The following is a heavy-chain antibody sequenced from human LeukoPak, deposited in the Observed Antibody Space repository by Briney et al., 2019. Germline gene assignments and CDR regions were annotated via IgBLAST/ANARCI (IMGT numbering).Heavy chain of an antibody. CDR2: IRYDGSNK. CDR3: ASVAVAGIPDHY. D-gene: IGHD6-19*01. Sequence: PGGSLRLSCAASGFTFSNYAMYWVRQAPGKGLEWVAFIRYDGSNKYYADSVKGRFTISRDNSKNTLYLQMNSLRVEDTAVYYCASVAVAGIPDHYWGQGTLVTVSS. CDR1: GFTFSNYA. J-gene: IGHJ4*02. V-gene: IGHV3-30*02.